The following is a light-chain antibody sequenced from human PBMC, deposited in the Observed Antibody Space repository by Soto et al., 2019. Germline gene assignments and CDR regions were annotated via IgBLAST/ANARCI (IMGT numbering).Light chain of an antibody. V-gene: IGKV1-5*03. Sequence: QMTQSPSTLSGSVGDRVTITFRASQTISSWLAWYQQKPGKAPKLLIYKASTLKSGVPSRFSGSGSGTEFTLTISSLQPDDFATYYCQHYNSYSEAFGQGTKVDI. CDR2: KAS. CDR1: QTISSW. J-gene: IGKJ1*01. CDR3: QHYNSYSEA.